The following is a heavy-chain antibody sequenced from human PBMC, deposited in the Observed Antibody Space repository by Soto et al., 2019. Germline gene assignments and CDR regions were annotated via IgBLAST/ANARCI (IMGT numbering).Heavy chain of an antibody. V-gene: IGHV4-30-4*01. Sequence: QVQLQESGPGLVKPSQTLSLTCTVSGGSITSGDHYWTWIRQTPGKGLEWIGHIFYSGSTYYNPALKSRLLISLDPSKSQFSLQLTSVTAADTAVYYCASRLILGRALWGFLPWGQGIQVTVSS. J-gene: IGHJ5*02. CDR3: ASRLILGRALWGFLP. CDR2: IFYSGST. CDR1: GGSITSGDHY. D-gene: IGHD3-16*01.